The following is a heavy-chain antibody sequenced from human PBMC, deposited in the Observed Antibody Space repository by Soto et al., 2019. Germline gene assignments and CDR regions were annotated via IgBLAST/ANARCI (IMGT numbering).Heavy chain of an antibody. Sequence: PSETLSLTCTVSGGSISSGGYYWSWIRQHPGKGLEWIGYIYYSGSTYYNPSLKSRVTISVDTSKNQFSLKLSSVTAADTAVYYCAQYWYDEYYYYGMYVWGQGTTVPVAS. CDR1: GGSISSGGYY. D-gene: IGHD1-1*01. CDR3: AQYWYDEYYYYGMYV. V-gene: IGHV4-31*03. CDR2: IYYSGST. J-gene: IGHJ6*02.